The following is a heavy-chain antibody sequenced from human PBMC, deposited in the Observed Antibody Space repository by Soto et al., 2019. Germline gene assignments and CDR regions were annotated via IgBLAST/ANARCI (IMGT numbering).Heavy chain of an antibody. V-gene: IGHV4-4*02. CDR1: GGSISSSNW. D-gene: IGHD4-17*01. Sequence: QVQLQESGPGLVKPSGTLSLTCAVSGGSISSSNWWSWVRQPPGKGLEWIGEIYHSGSTNYNPSLQSRVTISVDKYKNQFYLKLSSVTAADTAVYYCARQLRAVDDYGDYVGRDYYYYGMDVWGQGTTVTVSS. CDR3: ARQLRAVDDYGDYVGRDYYYYGMDV. CDR2: IYHSGST. J-gene: IGHJ6*02.